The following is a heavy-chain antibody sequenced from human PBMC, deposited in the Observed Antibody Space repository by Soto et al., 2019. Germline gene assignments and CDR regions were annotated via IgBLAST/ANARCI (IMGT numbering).Heavy chain of an antibody. CDR3: AICIHCEATSCYFDY. Sequence: SETLSLTCTVSGGSISSHYWSWIRQPPGQGLEWIGYIYYSGITHYNPSLKSRVTISVDTSKIKFSLWLSSVTAAATAVFYCAICIHCEATSCYFDYWGQGTLVTVSS. V-gene: IGHV4-59*08. CDR2: IYYSGIT. CDR1: GGSISSHY. D-gene: IGHD2-2*01. J-gene: IGHJ4*02.